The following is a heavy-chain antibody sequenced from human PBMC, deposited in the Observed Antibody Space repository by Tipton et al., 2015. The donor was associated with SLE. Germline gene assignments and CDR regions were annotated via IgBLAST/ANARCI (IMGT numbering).Heavy chain of an antibody. D-gene: IGHD2-21*01. Sequence: TLSLTCTVSGGSISSLYWSCLRQPPGKGLEWLGYIYYSGSTHYTPSLKSRVTRSVATSKNQFSLKLSNVTAADTAVYYCARGRMVVVIAAVWYFDLWGRGSLVTVSS. CDR1: GGSISSLY. J-gene: IGHJ2*01. V-gene: IGHV4-59*11. CDR2: IYYSGST. CDR3: ARGRMVVVIAAVWYFDL.